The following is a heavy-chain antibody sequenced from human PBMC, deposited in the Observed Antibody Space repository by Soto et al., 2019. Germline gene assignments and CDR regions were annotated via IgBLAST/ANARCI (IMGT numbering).Heavy chain of an antibody. J-gene: IGHJ5*02. CDR3: SRHKAFYYDSSGA. D-gene: IGHD3-22*01. CDR2: IDPSGSYA. CDR1: GSSFASYW. V-gene: IGHV5-10-1*01. Sequence: GESLKISCKGSGSSFASYWISWVRQMPAKGLEWMGRIDPSGSYANYSPYFQGHVTFSADKSISTAYLQWSSLRASDTAMYYCSRHKAFYYDSSGAWGQGTMVTVSS.